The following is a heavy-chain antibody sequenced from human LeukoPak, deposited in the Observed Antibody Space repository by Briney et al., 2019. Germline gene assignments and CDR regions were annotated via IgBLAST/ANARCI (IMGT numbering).Heavy chain of an antibody. V-gene: IGHV4-34*01. D-gene: IGHD1-1*01. CDR2: INHSGST. CDR1: GGSFSGYY. J-gene: IGHJ4*02. CDR3: AKTPPPPNLNGYFDN. Sequence: SETLSLTCAVCGGSFSGYYWSWIRQPPGKGLEWIGEINHSGSTNYNPSLKSRVTISVETSKNQFSLKLSSVTAADTAIYSCAKTPPPPNLNGYFDNWGQETLVTVSS.